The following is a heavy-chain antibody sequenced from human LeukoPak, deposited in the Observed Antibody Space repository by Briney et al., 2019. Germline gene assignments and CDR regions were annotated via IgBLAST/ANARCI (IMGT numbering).Heavy chain of an antibody. CDR3: LTGYNHAVGWFDP. D-gene: IGHD3-9*01. CDR1: GFTVSSNY. J-gene: IGHJ5*02. Sequence: RGSLRLSCAASGFTVSSNYMSWVRQAPGKGLEWVSVIYSGGSTYYADSVKGRFTISRDNSKNTLYLQMNSLRAEDTAVYYCLTGYNHAVGWFDPWGQGTLVTVSS. V-gene: IGHV3-66*01. CDR2: IYSGGST.